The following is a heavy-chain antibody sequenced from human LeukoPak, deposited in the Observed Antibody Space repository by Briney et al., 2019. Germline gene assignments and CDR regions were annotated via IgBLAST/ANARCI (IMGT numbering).Heavy chain of an antibody. Sequence: SETLSLTCTVSGGSISGSTYHWGWIRQPPGKGLEWIGSINYSGAPYYNPSLESRVTISVDTSQNQFSLKVSPVTAADTAVYYCAPTYSYTRGGYEYWGQGTLVTVSS. CDR2: INYSGAP. J-gene: IGHJ4*02. D-gene: IGHD5-18*01. CDR1: GGSISGSTYH. CDR3: APTYSYTRGGYEY. V-gene: IGHV4-39*07.